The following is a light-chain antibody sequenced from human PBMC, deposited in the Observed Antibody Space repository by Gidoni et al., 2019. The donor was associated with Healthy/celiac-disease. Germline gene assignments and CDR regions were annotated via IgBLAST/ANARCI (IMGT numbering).Light chain of an antibody. CDR1: SLRSYY. Sequence: SSELTQDPAVSVALGQTVRITCQGESLRSYYASWYQQKPGQAPVLVIYGKNNRPSGIPDRFPGSSSGNTASLTITGAQAEDEADYYCNSRDSSGNHWVFGGGTKLTVL. J-gene: IGLJ3*02. CDR2: GKN. CDR3: NSRDSSGNHWV. V-gene: IGLV3-19*01.